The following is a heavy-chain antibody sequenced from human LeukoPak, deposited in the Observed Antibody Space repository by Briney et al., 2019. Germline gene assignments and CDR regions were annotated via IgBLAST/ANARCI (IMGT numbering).Heavy chain of an antibody. CDR3: AKGAVIDL. J-gene: IGHJ5*02. V-gene: IGHV3-23*01. CDR1: GFTFTNYA. Sequence: PGGSLRLSCAPSGFTFTNYAMNWVRQAPGKGVEWVSAVTGPGDTTYYADSVKGRFFMSRGDCKTTVYLQMNSLRAEDTAIYYCAKGAVIDLWGQGTLVTVSS. CDR2: VTGPGDTT. D-gene: IGHD2/OR15-2a*01.